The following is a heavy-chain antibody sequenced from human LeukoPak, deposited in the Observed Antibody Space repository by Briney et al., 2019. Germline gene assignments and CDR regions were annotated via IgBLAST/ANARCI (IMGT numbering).Heavy chain of an antibody. CDR3: AKTKSQLSKIDH. Sequence: PGGSLRLSCAGSGFTFSSYTMNWVRQPPGKVLEWVSNIGTSSTTIYYADSVKGRFTISRDNSKNTLYLQMNSLRAEDTAVYYCAKTKSQLSKIDHWGQGNLVTVSS. V-gene: IGHV3-48*01. J-gene: IGHJ1*01. D-gene: IGHD6-6*01. CDR2: IGTSSTTI. CDR1: GFTFSSYT.